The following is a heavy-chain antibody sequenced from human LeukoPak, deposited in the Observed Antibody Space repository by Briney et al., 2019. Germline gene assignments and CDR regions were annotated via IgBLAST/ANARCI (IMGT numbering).Heavy chain of an antibody. V-gene: IGHV3-23*01. Sequence: GGSLRLSCAASGFTFTTYAMSWVRQAPGKGLEWVSAISGPGGTTYYADSVKGRFSISRDNSKNTLYLQMNSLRAEDTAVYYCAKDYKRNYFVDYWGQGTLVTVSS. CDR1: GFTFTTYA. CDR3: AKDYKRNYFVDY. D-gene: IGHD1-7*01. CDR2: ISGPGGTT. J-gene: IGHJ4*02.